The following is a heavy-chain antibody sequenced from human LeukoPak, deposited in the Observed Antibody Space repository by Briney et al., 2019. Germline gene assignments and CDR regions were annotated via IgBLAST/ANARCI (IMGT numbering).Heavy chain of an antibody. Sequence: ASVKVSCKASGCTFTGYYMHWVRQAPGQGLEWMGWINPNSGGTNYAQKFQGRVTMTRDTSISTAYMELSRLRSDDTAVYYCAGPYYYDSSGYFSSREAFDIWGQGTMVTVSS. CDR2: INPNSGGT. D-gene: IGHD3-22*01. CDR3: AGPYYYDSSGYFSSREAFDI. J-gene: IGHJ3*02. CDR1: GCTFTGYY. V-gene: IGHV1-2*02.